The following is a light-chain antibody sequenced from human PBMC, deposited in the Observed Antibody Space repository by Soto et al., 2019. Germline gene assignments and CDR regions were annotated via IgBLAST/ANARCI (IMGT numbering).Light chain of an antibody. CDR3: QQSYTTPIT. V-gene: IGKV1-39*01. J-gene: IGKJ5*01. Sequence: DIQMPQSPSSLSASVGDRVTITCRASQTISSHLNWYQQKPGKAPNLLVYAASSLQSGVPSRFTGSGSGTDFTLTISSLQPEDFATYFCQQSYTTPITFGQGTRLEIK. CDR1: QTISSH. CDR2: AAS.